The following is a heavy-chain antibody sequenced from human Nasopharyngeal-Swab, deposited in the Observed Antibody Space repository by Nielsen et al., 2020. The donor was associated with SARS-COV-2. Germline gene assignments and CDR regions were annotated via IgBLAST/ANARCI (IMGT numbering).Heavy chain of an antibody. V-gene: IGHV4-34*01. CDR1: GGSFSGYY. CDR3: ARADNWNYGGYYYYGMDV. J-gene: IGHJ6*02. D-gene: IGHD1-7*01. Sequence: GSLRLSCAVYGGSFSGYYWSWIRQPPGKGPERIGEINHSGSTNYNPSLKSRVTISVDTSKNQFSLKLSSVTAADTAVYYCARADNWNYGGYYYYGMDVWGQGTTVTVSS. CDR2: INHSGST.